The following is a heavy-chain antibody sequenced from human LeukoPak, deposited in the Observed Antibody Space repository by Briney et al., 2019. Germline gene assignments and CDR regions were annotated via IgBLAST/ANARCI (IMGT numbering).Heavy chain of an antibody. CDR3: AAAPGVVMAFDI. V-gene: IGHV1-3*01. D-gene: IGHD2-21*01. J-gene: IGHJ3*02. CDR1: GYTFTSYA. CDR2: INAGNGNT. Sequence: GASVKVSCKASGYTFTSYAMHWVRQAPGQRLEWMGWINAGNGNTKYSQKFQGRVTITRDTSASTAYMELSSLRSEDTAVYYCAAAPGVVMAFDIWGQGTMVTVSS.